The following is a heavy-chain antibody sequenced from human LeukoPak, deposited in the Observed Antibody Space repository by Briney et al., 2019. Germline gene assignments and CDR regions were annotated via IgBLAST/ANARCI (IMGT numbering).Heavy chain of an antibody. D-gene: IGHD4-23*01. V-gene: IGHV4-34*01. J-gene: IGHJ4*02. CDR1: GRSFSGYY. CDR2: INHSGST. Sequence: SETLSLTCAVYGRSFSGYYWSWIRQPPGKGLEWIGEINHSGSTNYNPSLKSRVTISVDTSKNQFSLKLSSVAAADTAVYYCARPSTYGGNSGWGQGTLVTVSS. CDR3: ARPSTYGGNSG.